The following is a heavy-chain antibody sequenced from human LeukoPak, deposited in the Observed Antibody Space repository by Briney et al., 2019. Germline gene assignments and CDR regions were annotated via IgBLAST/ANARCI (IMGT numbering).Heavy chain of an antibody. CDR1: GFTFSKYW. Sequence: PGGSLRLSCAASGFTFSKYWMHWVRQAPGKGLVWVSRISSDGSSTNYADSVKGRLTISRDNSKNTLYLQMNSLRAEDTAVYYCARSPHRTTVVTPFDYWGQGTLVTVSS. D-gene: IGHD4-23*01. J-gene: IGHJ4*02. CDR2: ISSDGSST. CDR3: ARSPHRTTVVTPFDY. V-gene: IGHV3-74*01.